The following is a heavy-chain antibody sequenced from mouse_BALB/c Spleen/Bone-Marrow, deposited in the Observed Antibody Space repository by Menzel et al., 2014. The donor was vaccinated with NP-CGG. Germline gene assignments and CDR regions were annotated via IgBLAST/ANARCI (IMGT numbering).Heavy chain of an antibody. CDR2: IYPGSGNT. J-gene: IGHJ2*01. D-gene: IGHD2-10*01. V-gene: IGHV1-84*02. CDR3: ARSAYYGNYGGY. CDR1: GYTFTDYY. Sequence: QVQLKESGPELVKPGASVKISCKASGYTFTDYYINWVKQKPGQGLEWIGWIYPGSGNTKYNEKFKGKATLTVDTSSSTAYIQLSSLTSEDTAVYFCARSAYYGNYGGYWGQGTTLTVSS.